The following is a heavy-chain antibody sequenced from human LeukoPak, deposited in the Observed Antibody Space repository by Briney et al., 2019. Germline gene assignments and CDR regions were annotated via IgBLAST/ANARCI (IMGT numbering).Heavy chain of an antibody. CDR2: IYYSGST. Sequence: SETLSLTCTVSGGSISSYYWSWIRQPPGKGPEWIGYIYYSGSTNYNPSLKSRVTISVDTSKNQFSLKLSSVTAADTAVYYCARDGDSSSWYESWWFDPWGQGTLVTVSS. V-gene: IGHV4-59*01. J-gene: IGHJ5*02. CDR3: ARDGDSSSWYESWWFDP. D-gene: IGHD6-13*01. CDR1: GGSISSYY.